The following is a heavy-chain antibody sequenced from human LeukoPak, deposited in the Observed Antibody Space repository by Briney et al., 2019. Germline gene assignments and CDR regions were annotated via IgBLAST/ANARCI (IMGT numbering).Heavy chain of an antibody. CDR1: GGSFSGYY. J-gene: IGHJ5*02. CDR2: INHSGST. CDR3: ARGRQEYYYDSSGYYNKLYNWFDP. V-gene: IGHV4-34*01. D-gene: IGHD3-22*01. Sequence: SETLSLTCAVYGGSFSGYYWSWIRQPPGKGLEWIGEINHSGSTNYNPSLKSRVTISVDTSKNQFSLKLSSVTAADTAVYYCARGRQEYYYDSSGYYNKLYNWFDPWGQGTLVTVSS.